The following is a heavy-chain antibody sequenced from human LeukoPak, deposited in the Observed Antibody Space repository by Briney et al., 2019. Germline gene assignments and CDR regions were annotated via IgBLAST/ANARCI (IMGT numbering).Heavy chain of an antibody. CDR3: ARAQRRRLSRPLVGLFASYNTYSYMDV. CDR1: GYTFTMYY. Sequence: ASVKVSCKASGYTFTMYYIHWVRQAPGQGLEWMGMINPSDGATTYAQRFQGRVTMTRDMSTITVYVDLRSLRSEHTAVYFCARAQRRRLSRPLVGLFASYNTYSYMDVWGRGTTVTVSS. CDR2: INPSDGAT. J-gene: IGHJ6*03. V-gene: IGHV1-46*01. D-gene: IGHD5-24*01.